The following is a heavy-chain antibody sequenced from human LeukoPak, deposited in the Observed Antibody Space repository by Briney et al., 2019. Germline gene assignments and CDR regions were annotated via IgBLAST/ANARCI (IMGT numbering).Heavy chain of an antibody. CDR2: IYTSGST. D-gene: IGHD6-25*01. CDR1: GGSISSYY. V-gene: IGHV4-4*07. CDR3: ARAGGVKTAALDLDY. J-gene: IGHJ4*02. Sequence: PSETLSLTCTVSGGSISSYYWGWIRQPARRGLEWIGRIYTSGSTNYNPSLKSRVTMSVDTSKNQFSLKLSSVTATDTAVYYCARAGGVKTAALDLDYWGQGTLVTVSS.